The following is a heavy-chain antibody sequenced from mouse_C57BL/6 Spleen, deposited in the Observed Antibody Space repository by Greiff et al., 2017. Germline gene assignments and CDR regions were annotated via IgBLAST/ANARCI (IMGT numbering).Heavy chain of an antibody. CDR2: IYPRDGST. CDR1: GYTFTSYD. J-gene: IGHJ1*03. D-gene: IGHD2-5*01. Sequence: QVQLKESGPELVKPGASVKLSCKASGYTFTSYDINWVKQRPGQGLEWIGWIYPRDGSTKYNEKFKGKATLTVDTSSSTAYMELHSLTSEDSAVYVCARPYYSNDWYFDVWGTGTTVTVSS. CDR3: ARPYYSNDWYFDV. V-gene: IGHV1-85*01.